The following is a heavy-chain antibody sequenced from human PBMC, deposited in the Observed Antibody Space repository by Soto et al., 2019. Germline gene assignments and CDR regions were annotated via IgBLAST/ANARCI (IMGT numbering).Heavy chain of an antibody. CDR2: ISAYNGNT. CDR3: KRRVGSGGSCYSDCYYYMDV. J-gene: IGHJ6*03. Sequence: ASVKVSCKASGYTFSSYGIGWVRQAPGQGLERMGWISAYNGNTNYAQKLQGRVTMTTDTSTSTAYMELRSLRSDDTAVYYCKRRVGSGGSCYSDCYYYMDVRGKGTTVTVSS. V-gene: IGHV1-18*01. CDR1: GYTFSSYG. D-gene: IGHD2-15*01.